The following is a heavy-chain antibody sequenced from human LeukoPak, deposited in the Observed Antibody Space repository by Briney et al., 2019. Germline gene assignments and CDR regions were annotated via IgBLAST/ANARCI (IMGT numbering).Heavy chain of an antibody. J-gene: IGHJ4*02. CDR2: INHSGST. Sequence: AETLCLTCAVYGGPFSGYSWSWIRQPPGKGLEWVGEINHSGSTNYNSSLKSRVTISVDTSKNQFSLKLTSVTAADTAVYFCAENYFGSGSYSYWGQGTLATVSS. CDR1: GGPFSGYS. V-gene: IGHV4-34*01. CDR3: AENYFGSGSYSY. D-gene: IGHD3-10*01.